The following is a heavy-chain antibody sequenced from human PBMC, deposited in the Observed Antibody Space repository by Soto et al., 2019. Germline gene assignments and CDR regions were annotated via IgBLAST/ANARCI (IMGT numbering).Heavy chain of an antibody. CDR1: GFTFSSYG. CDR3: ARDKITAARHNWFDP. D-gene: IGHD6-6*01. V-gene: IGHV3-33*01. CDR2: IWYDGSNK. Sequence: PGGSLRLSCAASGFTFSSYGMHWVRQAPGKGLEWVAVIWYDGSNKYYADSVKGRFTISRDSSKNTLYLQMNSLRAEDTAVYYCARDKITAARHNWFDPWGQGTLVTVSS. J-gene: IGHJ5*02.